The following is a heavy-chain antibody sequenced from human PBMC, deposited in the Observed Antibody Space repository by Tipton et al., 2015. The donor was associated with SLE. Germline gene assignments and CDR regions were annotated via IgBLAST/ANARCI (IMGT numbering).Heavy chain of an antibody. CDR3: ARETLSGGLAFDL. CDR1: GFTFSHYG. CDR2: IRGNAETT. D-gene: IGHD3-3*01. Sequence: SLRLSCAASGFTFSHYGIHWVRQAPGKGLEYVSGIRGNAETTYYGVPAKGRFTISRGNSKNTLYLQLGGLRGEDMAVYYCARETLSGGLAFDLWGQGTMVTVSS. V-gene: IGHV3-64*02. J-gene: IGHJ3*01.